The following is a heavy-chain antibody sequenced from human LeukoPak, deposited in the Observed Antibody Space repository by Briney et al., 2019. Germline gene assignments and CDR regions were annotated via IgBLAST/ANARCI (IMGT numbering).Heavy chain of an antibody. CDR2: ISGSGGST. CDR3: AKRGLRPVGYFDY. D-gene: IGHD4-17*01. Sequence: GGSLRLSCAASGFTFSSYAMSWVRQAPGKGLEWVSAISGSGGSTYYADSVKGLFTISRDNSKNTLYLQMSSLRAEDTAVYYCAKRGLRPVGYFDYWGQGTLVTVSS. J-gene: IGHJ4*02. CDR1: GFTFSSYA. V-gene: IGHV3-23*01.